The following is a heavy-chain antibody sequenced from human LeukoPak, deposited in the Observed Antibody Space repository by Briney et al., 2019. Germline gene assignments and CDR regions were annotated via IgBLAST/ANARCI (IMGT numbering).Heavy chain of an antibody. V-gene: IGHV3-23*01. CDR1: GFTFSSYA. CDR3: ARRAIAARFYYYYMDV. CDR2: ISGSGGST. D-gene: IGHD6-6*01. Sequence: GGSLRLSCAASGFTFSSYAMSWVRQAPGKGLEWVSAISGSGGSTYYADSVKGRFTISRDNSKNTLYLQMNSLRAEDTAVYYCARRAIAARFYYYYMDVWGKGTTVTVSS. J-gene: IGHJ6*03.